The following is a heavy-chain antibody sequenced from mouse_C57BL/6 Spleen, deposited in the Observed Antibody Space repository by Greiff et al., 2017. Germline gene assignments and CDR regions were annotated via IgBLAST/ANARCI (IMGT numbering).Heavy chain of an antibody. J-gene: IGHJ3*01. V-gene: IGHV1-18*01. Sequence: VQLQQPGPELVKPGASVKIPCKASGYTFTDYNMDWVKQSHGKSLEWIGDINPNNGGTIYNQKFKGKATLTVDKSYSTAYMELRSLTSEDSGVYYCARSLAYWGQGTLVTVSA. CDR2: INPNNGGT. CDR3: ARSLAY. CDR1: GYTFTDYN.